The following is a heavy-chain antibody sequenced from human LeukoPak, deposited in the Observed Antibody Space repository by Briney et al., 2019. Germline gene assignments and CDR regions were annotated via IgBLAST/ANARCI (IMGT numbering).Heavy chain of an antibody. D-gene: IGHD1-1*01. J-gene: IGHJ4*02. Sequence: GGSLRLSCAASGFTFSNYGMHWVRQAPGKGLEWVAVISYDGSNKYYADSVKGRFAISRDNSKNTLSLQMNSLRAEDTAVYYCTKTNQTTQRGYFDSWGQGNLVTVSS. CDR2: ISYDGSNK. V-gene: IGHV3-30*18. CDR1: GFTFSNYG. CDR3: TKTNQTTQRGYFDS.